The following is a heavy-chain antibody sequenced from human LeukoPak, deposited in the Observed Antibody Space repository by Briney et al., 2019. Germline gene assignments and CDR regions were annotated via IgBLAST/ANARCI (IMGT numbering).Heavy chain of an antibody. CDR1: GVTFSNYG. J-gene: IGHJ4*02. CDR2: IWYDGSTK. Sequence: GGSLRLSCEVSGVTFSNYGMHWLRQAPGKGLEWLALIWYDGSTKFHADSVKGRFTISRDNSANTLYLQMSSLRVEDTAVYYCGREGGRIAVAGGLGYWGQGARVTV. D-gene: IGHD6-19*01. V-gene: IGHV3-33*01. CDR3: GREGGRIAVAGGLGY.